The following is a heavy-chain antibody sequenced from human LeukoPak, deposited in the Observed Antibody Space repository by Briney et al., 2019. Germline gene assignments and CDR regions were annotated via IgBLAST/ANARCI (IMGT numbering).Heavy chain of an antibody. CDR1: GGSISSYY. J-gene: IGHJ4*02. Sequence: SETLSLTCTVSGGSISSYYWSWIRQPAGKGLEWIGRFYTSGSTKYNPSLKSRVTMSEDTSKNQFSLKLSSVTAADTAVYYCASSPENPNYYGSGSYWDYFDYWGQGTLVTVSS. D-gene: IGHD3-10*01. CDR3: ASSPENPNYYGSGSYWDYFDY. V-gene: IGHV4-4*07. CDR2: FYTSGST.